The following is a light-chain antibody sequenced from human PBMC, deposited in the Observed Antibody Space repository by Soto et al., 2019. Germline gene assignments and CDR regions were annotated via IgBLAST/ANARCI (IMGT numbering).Light chain of an antibody. J-gene: IGKJ4*01. CDR2: AAS. CDR3: QQASACALT. Sequence: AIRMTQSPSSLSSSPGDRATITCRASQGISSYLAWYQQKPGKAPKLLIYAASTMDSGVPSRFSGSGSGTDFTLTISCLQSEDFAAYYCQQASACALTFGGGTKVDIK. V-gene: IGKV1-8*01. CDR1: QGISSY.